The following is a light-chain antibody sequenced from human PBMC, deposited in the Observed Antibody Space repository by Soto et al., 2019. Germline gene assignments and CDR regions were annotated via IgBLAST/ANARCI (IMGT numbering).Light chain of an antibody. CDR2: DVS. J-gene: IGLJ2*01. Sequence: QSALTQPRSVSGSPGQSVSISCTGTSSDVGRYSYVSWYQQHPGKAPKLMIYDVSERPSGVPDRFSGSKSGNTASLTISGLQAEDEADYYCSSYTSSSTLFGGGTKVTVL. CDR3: SSYTSSSTL. V-gene: IGLV2-11*01. CDR1: SSDVGRYSY.